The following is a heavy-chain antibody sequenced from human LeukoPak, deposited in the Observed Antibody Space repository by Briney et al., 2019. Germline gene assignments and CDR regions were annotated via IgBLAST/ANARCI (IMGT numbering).Heavy chain of an antibody. Sequence: SQTLSLTCTVSGGSISSGSYYWSLIRQPAGKGLEWIGRIYTSGSTNYNPSLKSRVTISVDTSKNQFSLKLSSVTAADTAVYYCARERRYFDLWGRGTLVTVSS. CDR2: IYTSGST. CDR1: GGSISSGSYY. J-gene: IGHJ2*01. CDR3: ARERRYFDL. V-gene: IGHV4-61*02.